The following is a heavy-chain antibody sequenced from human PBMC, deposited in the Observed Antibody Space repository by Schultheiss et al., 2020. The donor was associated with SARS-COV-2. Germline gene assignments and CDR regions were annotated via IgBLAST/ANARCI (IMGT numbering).Heavy chain of an antibody. D-gene: IGHD5/OR15-5a*01. CDR1: GYTFTGYY. CDR2: INASNGNT. Sequence: ASVKVSCKASGYTFTGYYMHWVRQAPGQGLEWMGWINASNGNTKYSQKFQGRVTITRDTSASTAYMELSSLRSEDTAVYYCATGVMFDIWGQGTMVTVSS. CDR3: ATGVMFDI. J-gene: IGHJ3*02. V-gene: IGHV1/OR15-3*02.